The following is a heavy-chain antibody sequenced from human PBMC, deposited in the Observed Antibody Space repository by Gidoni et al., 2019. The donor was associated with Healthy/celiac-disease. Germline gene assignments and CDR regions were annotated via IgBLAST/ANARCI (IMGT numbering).Heavy chain of an antibody. D-gene: IGHD2-15*01. Sequence: EVQLVESGGGVVRPGGSLRLSCAASGFTFDDYGMSWVRQAPGKGLEWVSGINWNGSRTGYADSVKGRFTISRDNAKNSLYLQMNSLRAEDTALYYCARGGYCSGGSCYANWFDPWGQGTLVTVSS. CDR3: ARGGYCSGGSCYANWFDP. CDR1: GFTFDDYG. J-gene: IGHJ5*02. V-gene: IGHV3-20*04. CDR2: INWNGSRT.